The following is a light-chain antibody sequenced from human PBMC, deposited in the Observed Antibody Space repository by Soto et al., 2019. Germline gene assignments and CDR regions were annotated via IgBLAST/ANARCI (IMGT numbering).Light chain of an antibody. CDR2: DVN. Sequence: QSVLTQPRSVSVSPGQSVSSSCTGTSSDVGGYNYVSWYQQHPGKAPKVMIYDVNKRPSGVPDRFSGSKSGNTASLTISGLQSEDEADYYCCSYAGRYIYVFGTGTKVTVL. CDR3: CSYAGRYIYV. J-gene: IGLJ1*01. V-gene: IGLV2-11*01. CDR1: SSDVGGYNY.